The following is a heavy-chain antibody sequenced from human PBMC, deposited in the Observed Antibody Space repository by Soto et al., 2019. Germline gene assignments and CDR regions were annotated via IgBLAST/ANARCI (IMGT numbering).Heavy chain of an antibody. J-gene: IGHJ6*02. CDR1: GGTFSSYA. Sequence: SVKVSCKASGGTFSSYAISWVRQAPGQGLEWMGGIIPIFGTANYAQKFQGRVTITADESTSTAYMELSSLRSEDTAVYYCARALKILGARSYYYYYYGMDVWGQGTKVTVSS. V-gene: IGHV1-69*13. CDR2: IIPIFGTA. D-gene: IGHD6-6*01. CDR3: ARALKILGARSYYYYYYGMDV.